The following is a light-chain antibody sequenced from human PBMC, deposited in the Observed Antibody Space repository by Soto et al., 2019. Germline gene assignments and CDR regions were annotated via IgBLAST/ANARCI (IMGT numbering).Light chain of an antibody. Sequence: VLTQSPGTLSLSPGDRVTLSCRASQSVSSSYLAWYQQKPGQAPRLLIYGASSRATGIPARCSGSGSGTGFTRIISRLQPEDFGVYYCQQYGSSRRTLGQGTRVDIK. CDR2: GAS. CDR1: QSVSSSY. J-gene: IGKJ1*01. V-gene: IGKV3-20*01. CDR3: QQYGSSRRT.